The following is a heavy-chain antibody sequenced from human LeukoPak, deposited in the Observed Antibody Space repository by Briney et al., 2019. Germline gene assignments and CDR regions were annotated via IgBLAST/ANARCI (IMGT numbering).Heavy chain of an antibody. CDR1: GFTVSSNY. CDR2: ICNGGST. D-gene: IGHD6-19*01. CDR3: ARSSKGWYGAFDI. Sequence: GGSLRLSCAASGFTVSSNYMTWVRQAPGKGLEWVSVICNGGSTYYADSVKGRFTISRDNSKNTLYLQMNSLRAEDTAVYYCARSSKGWYGAFDIWGQGTMVTVSS. J-gene: IGHJ3*02. V-gene: IGHV3-53*01.